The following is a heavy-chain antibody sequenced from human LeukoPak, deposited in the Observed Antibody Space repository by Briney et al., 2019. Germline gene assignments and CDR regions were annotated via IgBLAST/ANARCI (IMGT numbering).Heavy chain of an antibody. CDR1: GGSISSYY. CDR2: IYYSGST. Sequence: PSETLSLTCTVSGGSISSYYWSWIRQPPGKGLEWIGYIYYSGSTNYNPSLKSRVTISVDTSKNQFSLKLSSVTAADTAVYYCARLSYSSSSVDLVYYYYGMDVWGQGTTVTVSS. J-gene: IGHJ6*02. V-gene: IGHV4-59*08. D-gene: IGHD6-6*01. CDR3: ARLSYSSSSVDLVYYYYGMDV.